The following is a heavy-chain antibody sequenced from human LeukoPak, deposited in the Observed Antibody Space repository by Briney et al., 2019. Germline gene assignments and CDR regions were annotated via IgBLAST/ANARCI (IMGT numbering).Heavy chain of an antibody. CDR2: INHSGST. J-gene: IGHJ6*03. D-gene: IGHD3-10*01. CDR3: ARGRMVRGVTTVLHYYYMDV. CDR1: GGSISSGAYD. V-gene: IGHV4-31*03. Sequence: PSQTLSLTCTVSGGSISSGAYDWGWIRQHPKRGLEYVGYINHSGSTYYNPSLESRVTMSVDTSKNQFSLKLSSVTAADTAVYYCARGRMVRGVTTVLHYYYMDVWGKGTTVTVSS.